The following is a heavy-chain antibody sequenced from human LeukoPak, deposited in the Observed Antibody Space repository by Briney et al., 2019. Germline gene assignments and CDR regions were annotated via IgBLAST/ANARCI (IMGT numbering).Heavy chain of an antibody. CDR3: GRDDGYCGGDCYSGVDY. CDR2: INTSDGGT. V-gene: IGHV1-46*01. CDR1: GYMFTNYY. J-gene: IGHJ4*02. Sequence: ASVKVSCKASGYMFTNYYMHWVRQAPGQGLEWMGVINTSDGGTSYAQKFQGRVTVTRDTSTSTVYMELSSLRSEDTAVYYYGRDDGYCGGDCYSGVDYWGQGTLVTVSS. D-gene: IGHD2-21*02.